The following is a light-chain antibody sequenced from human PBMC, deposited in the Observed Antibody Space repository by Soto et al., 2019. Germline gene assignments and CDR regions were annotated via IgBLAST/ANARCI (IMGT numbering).Light chain of an antibody. CDR2: AAS. Sequence: DMQMTQSPSSLSASVGDRVTITCRASQSISSYLNWYQQKPGKAPKLLIYAASSLQSGVPSRFSGSGSGTDFTLTISSLQPEDFATYYCQQSYSTPRYTFGQGTKVDIK. CDR1: QSISSY. V-gene: IGKV1-39*01. J-gene: IGKJ2*01. CDR3: QQSYSTPRYT.